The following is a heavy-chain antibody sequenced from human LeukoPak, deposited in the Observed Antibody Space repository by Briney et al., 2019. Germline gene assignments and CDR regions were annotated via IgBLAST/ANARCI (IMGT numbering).Heavy chain of an antibody. J-gene: IGHJ4*02. CDR3: AKDSPAKILWFGKLND. CDR1: GFTFSSYA. D-gene: IGHD3-10*01. CDR2: ISGSGGST. Sequence: PGGSLRLSCAASGFTFSSYAMSWVRQAPGKGLEWVSAISGSGGSTYYADSVKGRFTISRDNSKNTLYLQMNSLRAEDTAVYYCAKDSPAKILWFGKLNDWGQGTLVTVSS. V-gene: IGHV3-23*01.